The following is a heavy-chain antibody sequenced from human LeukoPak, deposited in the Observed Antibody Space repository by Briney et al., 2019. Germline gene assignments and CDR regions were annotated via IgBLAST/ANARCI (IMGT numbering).Heavy chain of an antibody. D-gene: IGHD2-15*01. CDR1: GGSISSYY. CDR2: LYYSGST. CDR3: ARVRGGLDA. J-gene: IGHJ5*02. Sequence: PSETLSLTCTVSGGSISSYYWSWIRQPPGKGLEWIGYLYYSGSTNYNPSLKSRVSISVDTSKNRLSLKLSSVTAADTAVYYCARVRGGLDAWGQGTLVTVCS. V-gene: IGHV4-59*01.